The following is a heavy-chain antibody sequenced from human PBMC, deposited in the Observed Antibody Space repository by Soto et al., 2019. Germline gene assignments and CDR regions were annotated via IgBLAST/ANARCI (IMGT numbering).Heavy chain of an antibody. V-gene: IGHV1-69*12. CDR3: ALDKSRLQFGWNYDSAMDV. Sequence: QVQLVQSGAEVKKPGCSVTVSCKASGGTFGNSAISWVRQAPGQGLEWVGGIIPIFPTPDYAQKFQGRVTITADESTTTAYMGWTSLRSADTAGYYCALDKSRLQFGWNYDSAMDVWGQRTTVTVS. CDR2: IIPIFPTP. D-gene: IGHD5-12*01. CDR1: GGTFGNSA. J-gene: IGHJ6*02.